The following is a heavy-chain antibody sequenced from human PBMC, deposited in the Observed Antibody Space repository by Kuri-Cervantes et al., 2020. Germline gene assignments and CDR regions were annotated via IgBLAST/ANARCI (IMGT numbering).Heavy chain of an antibody. V-gene: IGHV3-23*01. Sequence: GGSLRLSCVTSGFTFRTYSMSWVRQAPGKGLEWVSAISGSGGSTYYADSVKGRFTISRDNSKNTLYLQMNSLRAEDTAVYYCAKVDAYSSSWHPLNYYYMDVWGKGTTVTVSS. J-gene: IGHJ6*03. D-gene: IGHD6-13*01. CDR3: AKVDAYSSSWHPLNYYYMDV. CDR2: ISGSGGST. CDR1: GFTFRTYS.